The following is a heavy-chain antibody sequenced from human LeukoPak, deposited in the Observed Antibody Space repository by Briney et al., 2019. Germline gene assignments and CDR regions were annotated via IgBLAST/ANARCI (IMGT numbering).Heavy chain of an antibody. V-gene: IGHV3-33*01. CDR2: IWYDGSNK. Sequence: PGGSLRLSCAASGFTFSSYGMPWVRQAPGKGLEWVAVIWYDGSNKYYADSVKGLFTISTDNSKITLYLQMNSLRAEDTAVYYCARDPTQEYYFDYWGQGTLVTVSS. D-gene: IGHD3-10*01. J-gene: IGHJ4*02. CDR3: ARDPTQEYYFDY. CDR1: GFTFSSYG.